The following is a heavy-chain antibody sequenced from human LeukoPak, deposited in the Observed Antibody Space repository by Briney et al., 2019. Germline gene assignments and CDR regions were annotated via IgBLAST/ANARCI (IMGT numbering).Heavy chain of an antibody. D-gene: IGHD3-3*01. CDR3: ARDSRGYDFWSGYSLVGMDV. CDR1: GFTFSSYA. CDR2: ISGSGGST. V-gene: IGHV3-23*01. Sequence: GGSLRLSCAASGFTFSSYAMSWVRQAPGKGLEWVSAISGSGGSTYYADSVKGRFTISRDNSKNTLYLQMNSLRAEDTAVYYCARDSRGYDFWSGYSLVGMDVWGQGTTVTVSS. J-gene: IGHJ6*02.